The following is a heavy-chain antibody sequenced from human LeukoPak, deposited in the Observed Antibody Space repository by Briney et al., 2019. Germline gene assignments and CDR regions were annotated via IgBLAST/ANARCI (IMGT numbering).Heavy chain of an antibody. D-gene: IGHD3-16*01. CDR1: GYTFTNYA. V-gene: IGHV7-4-1*02. J-gene: IGHJ4*02. Sequence: ASVKVSCKTSGYTFTNYAINWVRQAPGQGLEFMGWLNTGTGNPTYAQDFTGRFVFSLDTSVSTAYLQISTLKSDDTAVYYCASMGADSFDYWGQGTLVTVSS. CDR3: ASMGADSFDY. CDR2: LNTGTGNP.